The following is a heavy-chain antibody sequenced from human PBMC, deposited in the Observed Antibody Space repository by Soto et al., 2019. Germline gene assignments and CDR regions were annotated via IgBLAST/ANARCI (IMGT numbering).Heavy chain of an antibody. J-gene: IGHJ5*02. CDR3: ARLSTSYYDSSGYYIDP. CDR1: GYSFTSYW. V-gene: IGHV5-10-1*01. D-gene: IGHD3-22*01. Sequence: GESLKKSCRGSGYSFTSYWISWVRQMPGKGLEWMGRIDPSDSYTNYSPSFQGHVTISADKSISTAYLQWSSLKASDTAMYYCARLSTSYYDSSGYYIDPWGQGTLVTVSS. CDR2: IDPSDSYT.